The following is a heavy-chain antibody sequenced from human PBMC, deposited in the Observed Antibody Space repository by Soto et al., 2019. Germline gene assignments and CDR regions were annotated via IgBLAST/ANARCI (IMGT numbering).Heavy chain of an antibody. J-gene: IGHJ4*02. Sequence: QVQLVQSGAEVKKPGASVKVSCKASGYTFTSYAMHWVRQAPGQRLEWMGWINAGNGNTKYSQKFQGRVTITRDTSARTAYMELSSLSSEDTAVYYFAMFILVVTAADYWGQGTLVTVSS. CDR3: AMFILVVTAADY. D-gene: IGHD2-21*02. CDR2: INAGNGNT. CDR1: GYTFTSYA. V-gene: IGHV1-3*01.